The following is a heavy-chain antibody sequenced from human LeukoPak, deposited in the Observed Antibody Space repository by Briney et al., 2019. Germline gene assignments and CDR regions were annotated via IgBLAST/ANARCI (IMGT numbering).Heavy chain of an antibody. CDR2: IYTSGST. CDR1: GGSISSGSYY. J-gene: IGHJ4*02. Sequence: PSETLSLTCTVSGGSISSGSYYWSWIRQPAGKGLEWIGRIYTSGSTNYNPSLKSRVTISVDTSKNQFSLKLSSVTAAGTAVYYCARVVVVTAIIDYWGQGTLVTVSS. V-gene: IGHV4-61*02. CDR3: ARVVVVTAIIDY. D-gene: IGHD2-21*02.